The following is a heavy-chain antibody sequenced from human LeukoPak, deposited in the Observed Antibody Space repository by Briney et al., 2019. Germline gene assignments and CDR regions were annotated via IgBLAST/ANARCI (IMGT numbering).Heavy chain of an antibody. J-gene: IGHJ5*02. Sequence: ASVKVSCKASGGTFSSYAISWVRQAPGQGLEWMGGIIPIFGTANYAQKFQGRVTTTTDESTSTAYMELSSLRSEDTAVYYCARATYSRIDPWGQGTLVTVSS. CDR3: ARATYSRIDP. CDR2: IIPIFGTA. D-gene: IGHD6-13*01. V-gene: IGHV1-69*05. CDR1: GGTFSSYA.